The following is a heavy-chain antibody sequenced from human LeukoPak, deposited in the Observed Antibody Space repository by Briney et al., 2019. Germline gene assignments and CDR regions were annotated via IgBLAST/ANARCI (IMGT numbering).Heavy chain of an antibody. J-gene: IGHJ4*02. CDR2: IYPGDSDT. Sequence: GESLKISCKGSGYRFTSDWIGWVRQMPGKGLEWMGIIYPGDSDTRYSPSFQGQVTISADKSVNTAYLQWSSLKASDTAMYYCARLSGRVVCSAGSCYIDSWGQGTLVTVSS. V-gene: IGHV5-51*01. CDR1: GYRFTSDW. CDR3: ARLSGRVVCSAGSCYIDS. D-gene: IGHD2-15*01.